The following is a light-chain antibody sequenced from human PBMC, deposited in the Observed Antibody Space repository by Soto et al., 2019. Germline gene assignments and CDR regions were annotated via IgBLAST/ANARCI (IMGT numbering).Light chain of an antibody. CDR3: QQSYMDPIT. CDR1: QSISSW. J-gene: IGKJ5*01. V-gene: IGKV1-5*01. CDR2: DAS. Sequence: DIQMTQSPSTLSASAGDRVTITCRASQSISSWLAWYQQKPGKAPKLLIYDASRLQSGVPSRFSGSGGGTDFTLSISSVQPEDFATYFCQQSYMDPITFGQGTRLEIK.